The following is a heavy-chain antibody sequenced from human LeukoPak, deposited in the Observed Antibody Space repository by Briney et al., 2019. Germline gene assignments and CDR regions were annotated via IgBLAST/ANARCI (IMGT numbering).Heavy chain of an antibody. D-gene: IGHD3-16*01. V-gene: IGHV3-23*01. CDR2: IFGNGVKT. J-gene: IGHJ6*02. CDR3: ARVGDWSNYFGMDA. CDR1: GFTFSGHS. Sequence: GGSLRLSCAASGFTFSGHSMTWDRQTPGKGLEWVSVIFGNGVKTYYADSLKGRFTISRDNSKSTLYLQMNSLRADDTAVYYCARVGDWSNYFGMDAWGQGTTVSVSS.